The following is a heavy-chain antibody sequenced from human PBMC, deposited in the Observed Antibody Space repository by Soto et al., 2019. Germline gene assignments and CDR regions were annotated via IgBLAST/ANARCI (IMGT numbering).Heavy chain of an antibody. D-gene: IGHD2-15*01. Sequence: QVQLVQSGAAVKKPGSSVKVSCKASGGTFSSYAISWVRQAPGQGLEWMGGIIPIFGTANYAQKFQGRVTITADESTSTAYMELSSLRSEATAVYYFARVGCSGGSCFDGMDVCGQGTTVTVSS. CDR3: ARVGCSGGSCFDGMDV. V-gene: IGHV1-69*12. CDR1: GGTFSSYA. CDR2: IIPIFGTA. J-gene: IGHJ6*02.